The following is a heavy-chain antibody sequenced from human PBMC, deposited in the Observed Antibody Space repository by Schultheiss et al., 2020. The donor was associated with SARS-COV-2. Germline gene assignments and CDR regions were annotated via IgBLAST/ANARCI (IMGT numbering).Heavy chain of an antibody. D-gene: IGHD4-17*01. CDR1: GGSISSYY. Sequence: SETLSLTCTVSGGSISSYYWSWIRQPAGKGLEWIGRIYTSDSTNYNPSLKSRVTMSVDTSKNQFSLKLSSVTAADTAVYYCARGATTVTTTVFDYWGQGTLVTVSS. V-gene: IGHV4-4*07. CDR2: IYTSDST. J-gene: IGHJ4*02. CDR3: ARGATTVTTTVFDY.